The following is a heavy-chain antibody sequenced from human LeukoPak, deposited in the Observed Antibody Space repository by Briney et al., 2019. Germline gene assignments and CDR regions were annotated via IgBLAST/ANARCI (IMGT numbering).Heavy chain of an antibody. Sequence: SETLSLTCTVSGGSISSSSYYWGWIRQPPGMGLEWIGSIYHSGSTYYNPSLKSRVTISVDTSKNQFSLKLSSVTAAARTVYYCAIDQGLEQQLATNWFEPWGEGTLVTVSS. V-gene: IGHV4-39*07. CDR3: AIDQGLEQQLATNWFEP. D-gene: IGHD6-13*01. CDR1: GGSISSSSYY. CDR2: IYHSGST. J-gene: IGHJ5*02.